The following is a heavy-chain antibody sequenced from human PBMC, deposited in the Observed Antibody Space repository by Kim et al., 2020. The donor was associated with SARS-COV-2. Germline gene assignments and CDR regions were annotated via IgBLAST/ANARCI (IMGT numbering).Heavy chain of an antibody. D-gene: IGHD2-15*01. Sequence: VKGRFTISRDDSKNTAYLRMNSLKTEDTAVYYCTRHVQSGGGGSIQYFLRWGQGTLVTVSS. CDR3: TRHVQSGGGGSIQYFLR. V-gene: IGHV3-73*01. J-gene: IGHJ1*01.